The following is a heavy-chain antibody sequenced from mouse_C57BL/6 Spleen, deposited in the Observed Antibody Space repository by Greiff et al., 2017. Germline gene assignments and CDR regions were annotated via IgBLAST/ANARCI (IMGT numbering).Heavy chain of an antibody. CDR2: FYPGSGSI. CDR1: GYTFTEYT. CDR3: ARHEGDYYGSTYAMDY. Sequence: VKLMESGAELVKPGASVKLSCKASGYTFTEYTIHWVKQRSGQGLEWIGWFYPGSGSIKYNEKFKDKATLTADKSSSTVYMELRRLTSEDSAVYFCARHEGDYYGSTYAMDYWGQGTSVTVSS. J-gene: IGHJ4*01. D-gene: IGHD1-1*01. V-gene: IGHV1-62-2*01.